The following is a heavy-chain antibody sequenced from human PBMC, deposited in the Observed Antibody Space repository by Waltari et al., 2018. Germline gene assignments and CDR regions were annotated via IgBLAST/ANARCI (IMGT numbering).Heavy chain of an antibody. V-gene: IGHV6-1*01. Sequence: QVQLQQSGPGLVKPSQTLSLTCDISGDSVSNSGAAWNWIRQSPSRGLEWLARTQYRSKWYNEYAVSVRGRITVSTDTSQNQFSLQLNSVTPDDTAVYYCPRESWGTGWSWGQGTLVTVSS. CDR1: GDSVSNSGAA. J-gene: IGHJ5*02. CDR2: TQYRSKWYN. CDR3: PRESWGTGWS. D-gene: IGHD6-19*01.